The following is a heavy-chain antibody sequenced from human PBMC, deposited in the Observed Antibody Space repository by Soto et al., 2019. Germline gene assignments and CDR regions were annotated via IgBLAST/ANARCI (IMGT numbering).Heavy chain of an antibody. J-gene: IGHJ3*02. CDR2: ISSSGSTI. V-gene: IGHV3-11*01. D-gene: IGHD4-17*01. CDR3: ARTVVTVTITDAFEI. Sequence: PGGSLRLSCAASGFTFSDYYMSWIRQAPGKGLEWVSYISSSGSTIYYADSVKGRFTISRDNAKNSLYLQMNSLRAEDTAVYYCARTVVTVTITDAFEIWGQGTMVTVSS. CDR1: GFTFSDYY.